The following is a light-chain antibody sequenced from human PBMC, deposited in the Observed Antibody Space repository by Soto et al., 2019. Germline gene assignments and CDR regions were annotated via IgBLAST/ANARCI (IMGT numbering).Light chain of an antibody. V-gene: IGKV1-5*03. J-gene: IGKJ1*01. CDR3: QQYNSYWA. Sequence: DITLTQSHSTLCASALERXAIXYRASQSIGTSLAWYQQKPGKAPKVLIHKASSLESGVPSRFSGSGSGTEFTLTISSLQPDDFATYYCQQYNSYWAFGQGTKVDI. CDR2: KAS. CDR1: QSIGTS.